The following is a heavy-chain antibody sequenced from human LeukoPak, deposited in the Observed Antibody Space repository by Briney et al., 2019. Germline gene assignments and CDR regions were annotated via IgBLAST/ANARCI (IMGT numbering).Heavy chain of an antibody. CDR1: GFTFSSYA. V-gene: IGHV3-30-3*01. D-gene: IGHD5-18*01. CDR2: ISYDGSNK. CDR3: ARDVTLGHTAMVLSHDAFDI. Sequence: GGSLRLSCAASGFTFSSYAMSWVRQAPGKGLEWVAVISYDGSNKYYADSVKGRFTISRDNSKNTLYLQMNSLRAEDTAVYYCARDVTLGHTAMVLSHDAFDIWGQGTMVTVSS. J-gene: IGHJ3*02.